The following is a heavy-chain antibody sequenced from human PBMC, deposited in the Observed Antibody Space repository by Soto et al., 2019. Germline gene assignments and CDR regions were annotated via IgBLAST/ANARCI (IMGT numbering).Heavy chain of an antibody. J-gene: IGHJ6*02. CDR1: GYGFGSSG. Sequence: AKGTSKDRGYGFGSSGRSWAQQATGQGLEWMGWITAYNDDTSYAQKFQGRVTMTRNSSVSTAYMELSSLRPEDPAVYYCARGDWYYYGSGPSLEGYYYYGMDVWGQGTTVTVSS. D-gene: IGHD3-10*01. V-gene: IGHV1-8*01. CDR3: ARGDWYYYGSGPSLEGYYYYGMDV. CDR2: ITAYNDDT.